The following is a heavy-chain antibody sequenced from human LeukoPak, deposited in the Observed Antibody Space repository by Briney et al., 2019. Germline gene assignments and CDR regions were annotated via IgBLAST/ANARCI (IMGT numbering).Heavy chain of an antibody. Sequence: GASVKVSCKASGYTFTFYNIHWVRQAPGQGLEWMGWISAYNGNTNYAQKLQGRVTMTTDTSTSTAYMELRSLRSDDTAVYYCARGQKYRSGYTVTELGSGYFDYWGQGTLVTVSS. CDR1: GYTFTFYN. CDR3: ARGQKYRSGYTVTELGSGYFDY. CDR2: ISAYNGNT. J-gene: IGHJ4*02. D-gene: IGHD5-18*01. V-gene: IGHV1-18*04.